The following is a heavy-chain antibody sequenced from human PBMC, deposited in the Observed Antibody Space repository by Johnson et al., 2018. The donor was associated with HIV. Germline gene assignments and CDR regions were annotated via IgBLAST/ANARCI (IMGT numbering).Heavy chain of an antibody. D-gene: IGHD3-22*01. J-gene: IGHJ3*02. CDR3: ARDQDWGYYDSTAFDI. CDR1: GFTFSSYW. CDR2: IKQDGSEK. Sequence: VQLVESGGGVVQPGRSLRLSCAASGFTFSSYWMSWVRQAPGKGLEWVANIKQDGSEKYYADSVKGRFTISRDNSKNTVYLQMSSLRAEDTAVYHCARDQDWGYYDSTAFDIWGQGTMVTVSS. V-gene: IGHV3-7*01.